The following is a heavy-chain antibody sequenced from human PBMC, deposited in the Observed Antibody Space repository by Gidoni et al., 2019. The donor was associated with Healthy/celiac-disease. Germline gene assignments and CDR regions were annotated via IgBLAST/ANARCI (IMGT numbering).Heavy chain of an antibody. Sequence: ASGKGLEWVGRIRSKANSYATAYAASVKGRFTISRDDSKNTAYLQMNSPKTEDTAVYYCTRHPELTLYYYYGMDVWGQGTTVTVSS. D-gene: IGHD1-26*01. J-gene: IGHJ6*02. V-gene: IGHV3-73*01. CDR2: IRSKANSYAT. CDR3: TRHPELTLYYYYGMDV.